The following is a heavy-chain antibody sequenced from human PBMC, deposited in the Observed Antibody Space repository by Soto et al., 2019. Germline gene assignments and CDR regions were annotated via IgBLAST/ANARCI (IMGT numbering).Heavy chain of an antibody. CDR2: MTDSGTNV. CDR1: GFSLSSYA. V-gene: IGHV3-48*01. J-gene: IGHJ6*04. CDR3: ARDEYGDV. Sequence: EVQLVESGGGLVQPGGSLRLSCVASGFSLSSYAMKWVRQAPGKGLEWIAYMTDSGTNVYYADSVRGRFTISRDIAKSSVYLQMNSLRAEDTAVYYCARDEYGDVLGKGTTVTVSS. D-gene: IGHD4-17*01.